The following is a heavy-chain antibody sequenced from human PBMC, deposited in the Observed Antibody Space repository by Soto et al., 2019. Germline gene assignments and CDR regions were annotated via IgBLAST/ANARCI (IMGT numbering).Heavy chain of an antibody. CDR3: ARGRTTVTTLFDY. J-gene: IGHJ4*02. Sequence: TLSLTCAVYGGSFSGYYWSWIRQPPGKGLEWIGEINHSGSTNYNPSLKSRVTISVDTSKNQFSLKLSSVTAADTAVYYCARGRTTVTTLFDYWGQGTLVTVSS. CDR2: INHSGST. V-gene: IGHV4-34*01. D-gene: IGHD4-17*01. CDR1: GGSFSGYY.